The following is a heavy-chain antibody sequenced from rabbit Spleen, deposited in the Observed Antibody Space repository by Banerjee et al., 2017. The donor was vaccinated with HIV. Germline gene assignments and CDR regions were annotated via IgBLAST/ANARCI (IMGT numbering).Heavy chain of an antibody. CDR3: ARDTSTSFSTYGMDL. CDR2: IYAGSSSNT. D-gene: IGHD1-1*01. J-gene: IGHJ6*01. CDR1: GFPFSNKAV. Sequence: QEQLEESGGGLVKPEGSLTLTCKASGFPFSNKAVMCWVRQAPGKGLEWIACIYAGSSSNTYSATWAKGRFTISKTSSTTVTLQMTSLTAADTATYFCARDTSTSFSTYGMDLWGPGTLVTVS. V-gene: IGHV1S45*01.